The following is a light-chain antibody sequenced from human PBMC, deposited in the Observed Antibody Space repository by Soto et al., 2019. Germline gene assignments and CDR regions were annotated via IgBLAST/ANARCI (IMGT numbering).Light chain of an antibody. V-gene: IGLV2-14*01. CDR2: EVS. CDR1: SSDVGGYNY. CDR3: SSYTSSSTYV. Sequence: QSVLSQPASVSGSPGQSSTISCTGTSSDVGGYNYVSWYQQPPGTAPKLMIYEVSNRPSGVSNRFSGSKSGNTASLTISGLQAEDEADYYCSSYTSSSTYVFGTGTKVTVL. J-gene: IGLJ1*01.